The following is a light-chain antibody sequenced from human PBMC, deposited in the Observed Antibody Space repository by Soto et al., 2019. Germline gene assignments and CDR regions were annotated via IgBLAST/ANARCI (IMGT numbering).Light chain of an antibody. CDR1: QSISTY. V-gene: IGKV1-39*01. J-gene: IGKJ1*01. CDR2: GAS. CDR3: QQSYSAPWT. Sequence: DIQMTQSPSSLAASVGARVTITCRASQSISTYLNWYQQKPGKAPKVLIFGASRLQSGVASRFSGSGSGTDFTLTISSLQPEDSATYYCQQSYSAPWTFGQGTKVQVK.